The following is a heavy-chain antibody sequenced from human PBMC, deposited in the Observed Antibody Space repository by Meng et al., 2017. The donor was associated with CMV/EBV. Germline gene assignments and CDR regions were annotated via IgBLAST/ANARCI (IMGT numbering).Heavy chain of an antibody. CDR1: GYTFTGYD. Sequence: ASVKVSCKASGYTFTGYDMHWLRQAPGQGLEWMGGIKPNSGGTNYAQKLQHRVTMTRDTTISTAYMKLSRLRPDETAVYYCARWGGTYRRGLGYFDYWGQGTLVTVSS. CDR2: IKPNSGGT. J-gene: IGHJ4*02. D-gene: IGHD3/OR15-3a*01. V-gene: IGHV1-2*02. CDR3: ARWGGTYRRGLGYFDY.